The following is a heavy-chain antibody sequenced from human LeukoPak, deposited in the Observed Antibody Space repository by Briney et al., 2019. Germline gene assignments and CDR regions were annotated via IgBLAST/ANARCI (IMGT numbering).Heavy chain of an antibody. CDR1: GGSISSSSYY. Sequence: TSETLSLTCTVSGGSISSSSYYWDWIRQPPGKGLEWIGSIYYSGSTYYNPSLKSRVTTSVDTSKNQFSLKLSSVTAADTAVYYCARHGGYSSSWFDERLYYYGMDVWGQGTTVTVSS. CDR3: ARHGGYSSSWFDERLYYYGMDV. J-gene: IGHJ6*02. CDR2: IYYSGST. D-gene: IGHD6-13*01. V-gene: IGHV4-39*01.